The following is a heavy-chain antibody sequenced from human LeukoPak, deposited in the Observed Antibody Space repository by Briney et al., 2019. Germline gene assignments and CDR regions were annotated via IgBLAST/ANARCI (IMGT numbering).Heavy chain of an antibody. CDR1: GYTLTGYY. V-gene: IGHV1-2*02. J-gene: IGHJ4*02. D-gene: IGHD3-22*01. Sequence: ASVKVSCKASGYTLTGYYMHWVRQAPGQGLEWMGWINPNSGGTNYAQKFQGRVTMTRDTSISTAYMELSRLRSDDTAVYYCARGSVDSSGYLLVGGYWGQGTLVTVSS. CDR2: INPNSGGT. CDR3: ARGSVDSSGYLLVGGY.